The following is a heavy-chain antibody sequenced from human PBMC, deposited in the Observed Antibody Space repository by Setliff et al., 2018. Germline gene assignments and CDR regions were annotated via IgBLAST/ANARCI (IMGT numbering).Heavy chain of an antibody. V-gene: IGHV3-21*01. CDR2: ISDSSFHI. CDR3: ARSAANGGHDPFDI. J-gene: IGHJ3*02. D-gene: IGHD6-25*01. CDR1: GLPFSISS. Sequence: PGESLTLSCAASGLPFSISSMHWVRQAPGKGLEWVSSISDSSFHIYYRDSVRGRFTISRDNAKNSLYLQMNSLRADDTAVYYCARSAANGGHDPFDIWGQGTMVTVS.